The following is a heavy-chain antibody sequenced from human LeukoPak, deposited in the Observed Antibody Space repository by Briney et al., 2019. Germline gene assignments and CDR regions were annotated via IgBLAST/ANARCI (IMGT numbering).Heavy chain of an antibody. CDR2: IYTSGGT. D-gene: IGHD2-15*01. J-gene: IGHJ6*03. Sequence: PSETLSLTCTVSGDSITSVGYYWIWLRQPAGKGLEWIGRIYTSGGTNYNPSLKSRVTISVDTSKNQFSLQLTSVTAADTAVYYCARRHGLPANMDVWGKGTTVTVSS. V-gene: IGHV4-61*02. CDR1: GDSITSVGYY. CDR3: ARRHGLPANMDV.